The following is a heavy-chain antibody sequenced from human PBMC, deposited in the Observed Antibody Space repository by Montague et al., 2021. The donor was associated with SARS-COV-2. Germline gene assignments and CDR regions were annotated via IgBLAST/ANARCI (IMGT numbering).Heavy chain of an antibody. Sequence: CAISGDSVSSNSAAWNWIRQSPSRGLEWLGRTYFRSKWYSEYAFSVKGRITINADTSTNQFSLQVNSVTPEDTAIYYCTRSWGWKEPHHYFDHWGQGTLVIVSS. J-gene: IGHJ4*02. D-gene: IGHD1-14*01. V-gene: IGHV6-1*01. CDR1: GDSVSSNSAA. CDR3: TRSWGWKEPHHYFDH. CDR2: TYFRSKWYS.